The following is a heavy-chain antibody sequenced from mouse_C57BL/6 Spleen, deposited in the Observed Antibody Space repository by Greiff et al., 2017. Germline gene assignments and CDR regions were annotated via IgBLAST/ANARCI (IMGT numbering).Heavy chain of an antibody. Sequence: VQLQQPGAELVMPGASVKLSCKASGYTFTSYWLHWVKQRPGQGLEWIGAIDPSDSYTNYNQKFKGKSTLTVDKSSSTAYMQLSSLTSEDSAVYCCARRGSRNWYFDVWGTGTTVTVSS. CDR3: ARRGSRNWYFDV. CDR2: IDPSDSYT. J-gene: IGHJ1*03. CDR1: GYTFTSYW. V-gene: IGHV1-69*01. D-gene: IGHD1-1*01.